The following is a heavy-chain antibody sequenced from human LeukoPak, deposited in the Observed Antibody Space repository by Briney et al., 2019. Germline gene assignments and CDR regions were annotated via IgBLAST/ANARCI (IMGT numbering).Heavy chain of an antibody. J-gene: IGHJ4*02. CDR3: ARAHCSSTSCYIDY. V-gene: IGHV1-18*01. CDR1: GHTFTSYG. Sequence: ASVKVSCKASGHTFTSYGISWVRQAPGQGLEWMGWISAYNGNTNYAQKPQGRVTMTTDTSTSTAYMELRSLRSDDTAVYCCARAHCSSTSCYIDYWGQGTLVTVSS. D-gene: IGHD2-2*01. CDR2: ISAYNGNT.